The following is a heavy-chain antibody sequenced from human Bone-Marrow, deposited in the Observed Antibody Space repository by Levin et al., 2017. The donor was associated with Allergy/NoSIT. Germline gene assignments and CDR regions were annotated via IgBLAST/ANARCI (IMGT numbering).Heavy chain of an antibody. CDR1: GFSLSTYT. CDR2: ISLSGSYI. CDR3: ARAGSHYDFWSGLAPQSEYYDYYAMDV. D-gene: IGHD3-3*01. V-gene: IGHV3-21*01. Sequence: GGSLRLSCAASGFSLSTYTMNWVRQAPGKGLEWLSSISLSGSYIYYADSVKGRFTISRDNAKTSLYLQMNSLRAEDTAVYYCARAGSHYDFWSGLAPQSEYYDYYAMDVWGQGTTVIVSS. J-gene: IGHJ6*02.